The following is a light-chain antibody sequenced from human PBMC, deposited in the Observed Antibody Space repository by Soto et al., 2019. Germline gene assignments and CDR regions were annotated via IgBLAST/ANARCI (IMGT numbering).Light chain of an antibody. V-gene: IGLV2-23*02. CDR3: FSFAGGATFV. CDR1: SNDIGGYDL. Sequence: QSALTQPASVSGSPGQSITISCTGTSNDIGGYDLVSWYQHHPGKAPKLIIYEASKRPSGVSDRFSGSKSGNTASLTISALQAEDEADYSCFSFAGGATFVFGGGTKPTVL. J-gene: IGLJ2*01. CDR2: EAS.